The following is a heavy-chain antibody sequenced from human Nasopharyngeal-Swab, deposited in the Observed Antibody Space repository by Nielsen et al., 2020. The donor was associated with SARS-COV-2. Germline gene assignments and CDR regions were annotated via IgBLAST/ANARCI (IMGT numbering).Heavy chain of an antibody. J-gene: IGHJ6*03. CDR2: IYYSGST. CDR1: GGSISSSSYY. CDR3: ATYGYGSYYYYYMDV. V-gene: IGHV4-39*01. D-gene: IGHD5-18*01. Sequence: ESLKISCTVSGGSISSSSYYWGWIRRPPGKGLEWIGSIYYSGSTYYNPSLKSRVTISVDTSKNQFSLKLSSVTAADTAVYYCATYGYGSYYYYYMDVWGKGTTVTVSS.